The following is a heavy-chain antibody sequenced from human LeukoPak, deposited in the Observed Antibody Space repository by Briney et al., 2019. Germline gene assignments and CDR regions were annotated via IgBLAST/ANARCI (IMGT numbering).Heavy chain of an antibody. CDR3: ARGRRGYTVPLLYYFDY. CDR1: GGSISSYY. D-gene: IGHD4-17*01. CDR2: INHSGST. V-gene: IGHV4-34*01. J-gene: IGHJ4*02. Sequence: SETLSLTCTVSGGSISSYYWTWIRQPPGKGLEWIGEINHSGSTNYNPSLKSRVTISVDTSKNQFSLKLSSVTAADTAVYYCARGRRGYTVPLLYYFDYWGQGTLVTVSS.